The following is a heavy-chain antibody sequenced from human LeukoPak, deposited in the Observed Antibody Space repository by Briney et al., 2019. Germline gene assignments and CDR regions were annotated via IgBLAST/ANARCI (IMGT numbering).Heavy chain of an antibody. J-gene: IGHJ3*02. Sequence: GGSLRLSCAASGFTFSSFAMSWVRQAPGKGLEWVSAISGGGGSTYYADSVKGRFTISRDTSKNTLYLQVNSLRAEDTAVYYCAECNDWDNGAFYIWGQGTMVTVSS. V-gene: IGHV3-23*01. D-gene: IGHD3-16*01. CDR3: AECNDWDNGAFYI. CDR2: ISGGGGST. CDR1: GFTFSSFA.